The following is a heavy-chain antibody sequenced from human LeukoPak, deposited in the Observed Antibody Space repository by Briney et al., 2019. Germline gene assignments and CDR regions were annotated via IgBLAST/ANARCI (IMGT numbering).Heavy chain of an antibody. J-gene: IGHJ6*02. Sequence: PGGSLRLSCAASGFTFITYAMTWVRQAPGKGLDWVSTISAGGAGTYYADSVKGRLTISRDNSKNTLYLQMNSLRAEDTALYYCVEGYSSGWTREYYGMDVWGQGTTVTVSS. CDR1: GFTFITYA. D-gene: IGHD6-19*01. CDR3: VEGYSSGWTREYYGMDV. V-gene: IGHV3-23*01. CDR2: ISAGGAGT.